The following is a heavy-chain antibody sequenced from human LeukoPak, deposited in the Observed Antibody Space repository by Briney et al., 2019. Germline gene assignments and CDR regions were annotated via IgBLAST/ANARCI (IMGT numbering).Heavy chain of an antibody. V-gene: IGHV4-59*08. J-gene: IGHJ6*02. CDR1: GGSISNYY. CDR2: IHYSGDI. Sequence: SETLSLTCTVSGGSISNYYWSWIRQPPGKGLEWIGYIHYSGDINYNPSLKSRVTISVEKSKNQFSLKLSSVTAADTAVYYCARHLPSHSGWDYYYGMDVWGQGTTVTVSS. D-gene: IGHD1-26*01. CDR3: ARHLPSHSGWDYYYGMDV.